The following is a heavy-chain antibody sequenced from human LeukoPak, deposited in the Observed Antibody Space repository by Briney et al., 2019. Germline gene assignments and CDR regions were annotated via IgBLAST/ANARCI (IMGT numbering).Heavy chain of an antibody. CDR2: IIPIFGTA. J-gene: IGHJ4*02. CDR3: ARAIRYFDFDY. V-gene: IGHV1-69*06. Sequence: GASVTVSCKASGGTFSSYAISWVRQAPGQGLEWMGGIIPIFGTANYAQKFQGRVTITADKSTSTAYMELNSLRAEDTAVYYCARAIRYFDFDYWGQGTLVTVSS. D-gene: IGHD3-9*01. CDR1: GGTFSSYA.